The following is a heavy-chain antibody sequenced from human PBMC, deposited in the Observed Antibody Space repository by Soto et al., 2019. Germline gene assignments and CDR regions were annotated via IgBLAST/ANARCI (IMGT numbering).Heavy chain of an antibody. Sequence: TGGSLRLSCAASGFTFSSYDMHWVRQATGKGLEWVSAIGTAGDTYYPGSVKGRFTISRENAKNSLYLQMNSLRAGDTAVYYCARVSGLRWNGMDVWGQGTTVTVSS. CDR3: ARVSGLRWNGMDV. CDR1: GFTFSSYD. J-gene: IGHJ6*02. D-gene: IGHD4-17*01. V-gene: IGHV3-13*04. CDR2: IGTAGDT.